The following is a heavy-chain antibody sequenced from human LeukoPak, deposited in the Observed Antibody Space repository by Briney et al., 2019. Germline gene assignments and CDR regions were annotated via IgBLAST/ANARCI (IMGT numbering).Heavy chain of an antibody. D-gene: IGHD3-9*01. J-gene: IGHJ6*02. CDR1: GYTFTSYD. CDR2: MNPNSGNT. CDR3: ARDRTYYDILTGYPYYYYGMDV. Sequence: ASVKVSCKASGYTFTSYDINWVRQATGQGLEWMGWMNPNSGNTGYAQEFQGRVTITADESTSTAYMELSSLRSEDTAVYYCARDRTYYDILTGYPYYYYGMDVWGQGTTVTVSS. V-gene: IGHV1-8*01.